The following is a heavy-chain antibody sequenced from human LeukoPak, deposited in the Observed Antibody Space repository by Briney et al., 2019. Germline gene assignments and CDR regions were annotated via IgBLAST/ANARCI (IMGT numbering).Heavy chain of an antibody. CDR3: ARDPSSTVTTPSRPGWFDP. CDR1: GFTFSSYA. V-gene: IGHV3-64*01. J-gene: IGHJ5*02. D-gene: IGHD4-17*01. Sequence: PGGSLRLSCAASGFTFSSYAMHWVRQAPGKGLEYVSAISSNGGSTYYANSVKGRFTISRDNSKNTLYLQMGSLRAEDTAVYYCARDPSSTVTTPSRPGWFDPWGQGTLVTVSS. CDR2: ISSNGGST.